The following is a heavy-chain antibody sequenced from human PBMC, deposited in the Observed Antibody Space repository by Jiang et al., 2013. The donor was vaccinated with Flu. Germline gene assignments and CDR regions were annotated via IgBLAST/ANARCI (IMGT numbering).Heavy chain of an antibody. Sequence: PGLVKPSETLSLTCTVSGGSISGYYWSWIRQPPGKGLEWIGYINYNGSTYYTPSLESRVFMSVDTSKNQFSLELNSVSAADTAVYYCARHRGASFDYWSQGTQVTVSS. V-gene: IGHV4-59*08. CDR3: ARHRGASFDY. J-gene: IGHJ4*02. D-gene: IGHD4-17*01. CDR2: INYNGST. CDR1: GGSISGYY.